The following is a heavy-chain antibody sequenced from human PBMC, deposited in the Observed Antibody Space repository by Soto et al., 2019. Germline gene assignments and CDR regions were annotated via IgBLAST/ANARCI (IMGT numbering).Heavy chain of an antibody. Sequence: GGSLRLSCVVSGFTFRDYYMTWIRQTPRKGLEWVSYISGRSSETYYADSVKGRFTISRDNAENSLYLQMNDLRAEDTAVYYCTTAERGKTGTRIWGQGTLVTVSS. V-gene: IGHV3-11*06. CDR2: ISGRSSET. CDR1: GFTFRDYY. J-gene: IGHJ4*02. D-gene: IGHD1-1*01. CDR3: TTAERGKTGTRI.